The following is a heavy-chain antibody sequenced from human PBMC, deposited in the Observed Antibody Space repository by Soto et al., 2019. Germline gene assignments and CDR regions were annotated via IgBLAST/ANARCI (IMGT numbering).Heavy chain of an antibody. Sequence: PGGSLRLSCAASGFTFSSYWMNWVRQVPGKGLVWVSRIISDGTNIDYADSVKGRFTISRDNAKNSLYLHMNSLRAEDSAVYYCANGIVATGELDYWGQGTLVTVSS. CDR3: ANGIVATGELDY. D-gene: IGHD5-12*01. CDR1: GFTFSSYW. CDR2: IISDGTNI. V-gene: IGHV3-74*01. J-gene: IGHJ4*02.